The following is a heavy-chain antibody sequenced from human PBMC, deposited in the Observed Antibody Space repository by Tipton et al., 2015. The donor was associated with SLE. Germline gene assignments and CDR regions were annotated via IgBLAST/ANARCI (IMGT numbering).Heavy chain of an antibody. CDR2: SRNKANSYTT. V-gene: IGHV3-72*01. Sequence: SLRLSCAASGFTFSDHYMDWVRQAPGKGLEWVGRSRNKANSYTTEYAASVKGRFTISRDDSKNSLYLQMNSLKTEDTAVYYCARDSWLGGRGYFDFWGQGTLVTVSS. J-gene: IGHJ4*02. D-gene: IGHD3-22*01. CDR1: GFTFSDHY. CDR3: ARDSWLGGRGYFDF.